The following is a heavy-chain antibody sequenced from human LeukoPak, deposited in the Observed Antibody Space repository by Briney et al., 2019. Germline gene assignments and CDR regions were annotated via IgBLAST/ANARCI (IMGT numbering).Heavy chain of an antibody. CDR3: ARHGGSYFRYYMDV. Sequence: SETLSLTCTVSGGSISCFYWSWFRQPAGKGLEWIGRIYTSGSPNHNPSLKSRVTISLDKSTNQFSLNLSSVTAADTAMYYCARHGGSYFRYYMDVWGKRTTVTVSS. J-gene: IGHJ6*03. CDR2: IYTSGSP. CDR1: GGSISCFY. V-gene: IGHV4-4*07. D-gene: IGHD1-26*01.